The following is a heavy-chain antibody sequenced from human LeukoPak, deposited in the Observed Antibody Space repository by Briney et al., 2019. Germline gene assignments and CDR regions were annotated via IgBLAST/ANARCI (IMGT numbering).Heavy chain of an antibody. Sequence: SEPLSLTRTVSGGSFSNYNCSWLRQPQGKGLEWIGYIYYSGRSNYNPLLKSRVTISVDTSKNQFSLNLSSVTAADTAVYYCARHATALVSYGFDPWGQGTLVSVSS. CDR1: GGSFSNYN. D-gene: IGHD5-18*01. V-gene: IGHV4-59*08. CDR2: IYYSGRS. J-gene: IGHJ5*02. CDR3: ARHATALVSYGFDP.